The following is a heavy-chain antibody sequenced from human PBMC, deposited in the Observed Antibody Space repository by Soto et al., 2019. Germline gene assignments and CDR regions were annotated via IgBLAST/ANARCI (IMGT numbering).Heavy chain of an antibody. CDR3: ARDSLIIAVAGDSFDY. CDR1: GFTFSSYG. D-gene: IGHD6-19*01. J-gene: IGHJ4*02. CDR2: IWYDGSNK. V-gene: IGHV3-33*01. Sequence: QVQLVESGGGVVQPGRSLRLSCAASGFTFSSYGMHWVRQAPGKGLERVAVIWYDGSNKYYADSVKGRFTISRDNSKNTLYLQMNSLRAEDTAVYYCARDSLIIAVAGDSFDYWGQGTLVTVSS.